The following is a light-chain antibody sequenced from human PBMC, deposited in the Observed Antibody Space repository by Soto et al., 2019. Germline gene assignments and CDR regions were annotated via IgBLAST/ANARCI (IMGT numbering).Light chain of an antibody. Sequence: QSALTQPPSASGSPGQSVTISCTGTSSDVGGYNYVSWYQQHPGKAPKLMIYEVSKRPSGVPDRFSGSKSGNTASLTVSGLQAEDAAAYYCSSYAGSNNLGVFGGGTKLTVL. CDR2: EVS. CDR1: SSDVGGYNY. J-gene: IGLJ2*01. V-gene: IGLV2-8*01. CDR3: SSYAGSNNLGV.